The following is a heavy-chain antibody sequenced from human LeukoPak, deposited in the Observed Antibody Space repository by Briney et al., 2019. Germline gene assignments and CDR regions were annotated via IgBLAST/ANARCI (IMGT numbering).Heavy chain of an antibody. CDR1: GFTFSGSA. D-gene: IGHD3-22*01. J-gene: IGHJ4*02. CDR3: TRPLPTSRYYYDSSGPPD. V-gene: IGHV3-73*01. Sequence: PGGSLRLSCAASGFTFSGSAMHWVRQATGKGLEWVGRIRSKANSYATAYAASVKGRFTISRDDSKNTAYLQMNSLKTEDTAVYYCTRPLPTSRYYYDSSGPPDWGQGTLVTVSS. CDR2: IRSKANSYAT.